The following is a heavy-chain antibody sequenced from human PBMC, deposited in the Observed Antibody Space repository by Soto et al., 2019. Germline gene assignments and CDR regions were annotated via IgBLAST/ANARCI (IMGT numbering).Heavy chain of an antibody. CDR3: ARDPIWTYTWMYARLNYLDP. D-gene: IGHD3-16*01. V-gene: IGHV1-3*04. J-gene: IGHJ5*02. CDR2: IHTDKGNT. CDR1: GYTFTNNV. Sequence: ASVKVSCKASGYTFTNNVSHWLRQAPGQTLEWMGWIHTDKGNTKYSQKFEARVTLTRDTAASTAYIELNSLRSDDTAVYYCARDPIWTYTWMYARLNYLDPWGQGTLVTSPQ.